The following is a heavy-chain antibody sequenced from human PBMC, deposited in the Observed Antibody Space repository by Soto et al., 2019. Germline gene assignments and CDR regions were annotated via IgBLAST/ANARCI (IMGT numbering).Heavy chain of an antibody. CDR1: GFTFSSYW. J-gene: IGHJ4*02. CDR2: INSDGSST. V-gene: IGHV3-74*01. Sequence: EVQLVESGGGLVQPGGSLRLSCAASGFTFSSYWMHWVRQAPGKGLVWVSRINSDGSSTSYADSVKGRFTISRDNAKNTLYLQMSSLRDEDTAVYYWARDRGWFGEVPFDYWGQGTLVTVSS. CDR3: ARDRGWFGEVPFDY. D-gene: IGHD3-10*01.